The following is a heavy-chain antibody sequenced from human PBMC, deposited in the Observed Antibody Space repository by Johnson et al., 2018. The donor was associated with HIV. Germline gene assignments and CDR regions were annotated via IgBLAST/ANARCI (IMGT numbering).Heavy chain of an antibody. CDR3: ARDLYYGSGSSVAFNI. J-gene: IGHJ3*02. CDR1: GFTFDDYA. D-gene: IGHD3-10*01. Sequence: EVQLVESGGGLVQPVRSLRLSCAASGFTFDDYAMHWVRQAPGKGLEWVSGINWNGGSTGYADSVKGRFTISRDNAKNSLYLQMNSLRAEDTALYYCARDLYYGSGSSVAFNIWGQGTMVTVSS. CDR2: INWNGGST. V-gene: IGHV3-9*01.